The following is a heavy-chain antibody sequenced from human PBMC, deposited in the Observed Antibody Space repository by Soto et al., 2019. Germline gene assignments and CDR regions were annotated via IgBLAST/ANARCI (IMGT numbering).Heavy chain of an antibody. CDR3: ARAERVAFDY. CDR1: GGSISSGGYS. CDR2: IYHSGST. V-gene: IGHV4-30-2*01. D-gene: IGHD2-15*01. Sequence: SSETLSLTCAVSGGSISSGGYSWSWIRQPPGKGLEWIGYIYHSGSTYYNPSLKSRVTISVDRSKNQFSLKLSSVTAADTAVYYCARAERVAFDYWGQGTLVTVS. J-gene: IGHJ4*02.